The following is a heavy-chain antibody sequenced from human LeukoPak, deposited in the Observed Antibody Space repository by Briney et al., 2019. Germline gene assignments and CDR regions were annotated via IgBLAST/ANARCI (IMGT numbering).Heavy chain of an antibody. CDR2: INPSGGST. CDR1: GYTFTSYY. D-gene: IGHD5-18*01. CDR3: ARDRGGYSYGSQIYYYYYYMDV. V-gene: IGHV1-46*01. Sequence: ASVKVSCKASGYTFTSYYMHWVRQAPGQGLEWMGIINPSGGSTSYAQKFQGRVTMTRDMSTSTVYMELSSLRSEDTAVYYCARDRGGYSYGSQIYYYYYYMDVWGKGTTVTISS. J-gene: IGHJ6*03.